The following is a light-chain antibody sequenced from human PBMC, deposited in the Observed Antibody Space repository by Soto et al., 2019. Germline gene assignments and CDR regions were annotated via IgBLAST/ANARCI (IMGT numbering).Light chain of an antibody. J-gene: IGKJ1*01. V-gene: IGKV1-5*01. CDR3: QQYNSYSVT. CDR2: DAS. Sequence: DIQMTQSPSTLSASVGDRVTITCRASQSISSWLAWYQQKPGKAPKLLIYDASSLESGVPSRFSGSGSVTKFTLTISSLQPDDFATYYCQQYNSYSVTFGQGTKVDIK. CDR1: QSISSW.